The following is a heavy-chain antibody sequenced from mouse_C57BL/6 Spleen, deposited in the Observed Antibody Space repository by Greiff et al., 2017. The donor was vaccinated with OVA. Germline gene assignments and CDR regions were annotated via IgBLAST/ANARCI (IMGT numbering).Heavy chain of an antibody. Sequence: VQVVESGPGLVAPSQSLSITCTVSGFSLTSYGVDWVRQPPGKGLEWLGVIWGGGSTNYNSALMSRLSISKDNSKSQVFLKMNSLQTDDTAMYYCAKHKEVEGRDSYYFDYWGQGTTLTVSS. CDR3: AKHKEVEGRDSYYFDY. D-gene: IGHD1-1*01. CDR2: IWGGGST. V-gene: IGHV2-9*01. J-gene: IGHJ2*01. CDR1: GFSLTSYG.